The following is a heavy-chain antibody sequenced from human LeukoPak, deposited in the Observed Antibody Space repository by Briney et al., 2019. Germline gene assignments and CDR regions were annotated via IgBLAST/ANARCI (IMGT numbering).Heavy chain of an antibody. CDR2: ISYDGSNK. V-gene: IGHV3-30-3*01. J-gene: IGHJ4*02. CDR3: AREPLSRDYYDSGGFDY. D-gene: IGHD3-22*01. Sequence: PGGSLRLSCAASGFTFSSYAMHWVRQAPGKGLEWVAVISYDGSNKYYADSVKGRFTISRDNSKNTLYLQMNSLRAEDTAVYYCAREPLSRDYYDSGGFDYWGQGTLVTVSS. CDR1: GFTFSSYA.